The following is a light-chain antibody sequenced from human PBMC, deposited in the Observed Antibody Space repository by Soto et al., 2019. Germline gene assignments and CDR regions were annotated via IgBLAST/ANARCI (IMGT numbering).Light chain of an antibody. CDR3: QQYYHWPRT. J-gene: IGKJ1*01. CDR2: GAS. CDR1: ESISRN. V-gene: IGKV3-15*01. Sequence: EMVVTQSPATLSMSPGVSATLSCRTSESISRNLAWYQQKLGQAPRLLIYGASTRATGVPDRFTGSGSGTDFILTITSLQSEDFGIYYCQQYYHWPRTFGQGPRWIS.